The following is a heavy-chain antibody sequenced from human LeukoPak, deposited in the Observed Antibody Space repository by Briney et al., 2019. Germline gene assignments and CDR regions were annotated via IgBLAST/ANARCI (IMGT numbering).Heavy chain of an antibody. CDR3: AKDMGRGARQREGGAFDI. CDR2: ISWDGGST. J-gene: IGHJ3*02. CDR1: AFTFSSYG. D-gene: IGHD1-26*01. V-gene: IGHV3-43D*03. Sequence: PGGSLRLSCAASAFTFSSYGMHWVRQAPGKGLEWVSLISWDGGSTYYADSVKGRFTISRDNSKNSLYLQMNSLRAEDTALYYCAKDMGRGARQREGGAFDIWGQGTMVTVSS.